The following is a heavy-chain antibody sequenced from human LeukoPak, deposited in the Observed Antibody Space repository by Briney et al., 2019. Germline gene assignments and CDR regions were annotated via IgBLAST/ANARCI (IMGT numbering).Heavy chain of an antibody. D-gene: IGHD6-13*01. CDR1: GYSISSGYY. CDR3: AIDGIAAAGRDY. CDR2: IYHSGST. Sequence: SETLSLACTVSGYSISSGYYWGWIRQPPGKGLEWIGSIYHSGSTYYNPSLKSRVTISVDTSKNQFSLKLSSVTAADTAVYYCAIDGIAAAGRDYWGQGTLVTVSS. J-gene: IGHJ4*02. V-gene: IGHV4-38-2*02.